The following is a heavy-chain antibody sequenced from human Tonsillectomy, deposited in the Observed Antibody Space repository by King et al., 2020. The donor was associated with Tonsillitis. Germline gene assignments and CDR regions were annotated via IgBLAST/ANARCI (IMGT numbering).Heavy chain of an antibody. CDR1: GGSISSSSYY. V-gene: IGHV4-39*07. CDR3: ARDPRAATPNFQH. Sequence: QLQESGPGLVKPSETLSLTCTVSGGSISSSSYYWGWIRQPPGKGLEWIGSIYYSGSTYYNPSLKSRVTISVDTSKNQFSLKLSSVTAADTAVYYCARDPRAATPNFQHWGQGTLVTVSS. CDR2: IYYSGST. J-gene: IGHJ1*01. D-gene: IGHD6-25*01.